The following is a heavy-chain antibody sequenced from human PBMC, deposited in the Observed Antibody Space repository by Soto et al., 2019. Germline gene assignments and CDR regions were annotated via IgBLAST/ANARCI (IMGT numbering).Heavy chain of an antibody. V-gene: IGHV4-34*01. CDR1: GGSFSGYY. Sequence: PSETLSLTCAVYGGSFSGYYWSWIRQPPGKGLEWIGEINHSGSTNYNPSLKSRVTISVDTSKNQISLKLSSVTAVDTAVYYCARHRYYYDSSGYYYWFDPWGQGTLVTVSS. CDR2: INHSGST. CDR3: ARHRYYYDSSGYYYWFDP. D-gene: IGHD3-22*01. J-gene: IGHJ5*02.